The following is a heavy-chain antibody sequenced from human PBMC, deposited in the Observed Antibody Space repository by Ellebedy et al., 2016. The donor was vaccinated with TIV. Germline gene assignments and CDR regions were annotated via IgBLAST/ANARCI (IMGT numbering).Heavy chain of an antibody. Sequence: MPSETLSLTCTVSGGSMRSYYWGLIRQPAGKGLEWIGRIYSTGSSNYNPSLKSRVTMSVDASRNYFSLKLSSVSAADTAVYYCARYSGYDYGNYFDYWGQGAVVTVSS. J-gene: IGHJ4*02. CDR1: GGSMRSYY. V-gene: IGHV4-4*07. CDR3: ARYSGYDYGNYFDY. CDR2: IYSTGSS. D-gene: IGHD5-12*01.